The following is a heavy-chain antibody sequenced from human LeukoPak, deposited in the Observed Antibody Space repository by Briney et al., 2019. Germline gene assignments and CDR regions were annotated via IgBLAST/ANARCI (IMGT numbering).Heavy chain of an antibody. J-gene: IGHJ4*02. CDR1: GFTFSNYA. D-gene: IGHD5-18*01. V-gene: IGHV3-23*01. CDR2: LSGIGGST. CDR3: TKGTIWLPFDY. Sequence: GGSLGLSCAASGFTFSNYAMRWAPHAPGKGLEWGSALSGIGGSTYYADSVKGQFTISRHNSKNTLYLQMDSLRAEDAAVYYCTKGTIWLPFDYWGQGTLVTVSS.